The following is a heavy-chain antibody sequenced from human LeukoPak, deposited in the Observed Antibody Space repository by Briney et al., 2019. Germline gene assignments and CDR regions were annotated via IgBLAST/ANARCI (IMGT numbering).Heavy chain of an antibody. Sequence: PSETLSLTCAVYGGSFSGYYWSWIRQPPGKGLEWIGYISSSGSTNYNPSLRSRVTVSIDTSKNQFSLNLSSVTAADTAVYYCARATLVGYFSYFYMDVWGKGTAVTFSS. D-gene: IGHD1-26*01. CDR2: ISSSGST. CDR3: ARATLVGYFSYFYMDV. J-gene: IGHJ6*03. V-gene: IGHV4-59*01. CDR1: GGSFSGYY.